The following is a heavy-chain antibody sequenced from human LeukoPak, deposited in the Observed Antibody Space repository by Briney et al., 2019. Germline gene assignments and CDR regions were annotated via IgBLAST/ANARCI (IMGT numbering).Heavy chain of an antibody. V-gene: IGHV3-21*01. J-gene: IGHJ4*02. D-gene: IGHD3-3*01. CDR1: GITFSTYN. CDR3: ARDRIDFWSGYYGYYFDY. Sequence: GGSLRLSCAASGITFSTYNLNWVRQAPGKGLEWVSFISSSSSYIYYADSLKGRFTISRDNAKNSLYLQMNSLRAEDTAVYYCARDRIDFWSGYYGYYFDYWGQGTLVTVSS. CDR2: ISSSSSYI.